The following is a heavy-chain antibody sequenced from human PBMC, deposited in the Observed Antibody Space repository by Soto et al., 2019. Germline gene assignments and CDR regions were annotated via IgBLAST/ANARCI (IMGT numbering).Heavy chain of an antibody. J-gene: IGHJ5*02. CDR3: AHSLIGYYYDSSGSNWFDP. CDR1: GFSLNTSGLC. D-gene: IGHD3-22*01. V-gene: IGHV2-70*12. CDR2: IDWDDDK. Sequence: GSGPTLVNPTQTLTLTCTFSGFSLNTSGLCVSWIRQPPGKALEWLARIDWDDDKYYSTSLKTRLTISKDTSKNQVVLTMTNMDPVDTATYYCAHSLIGYYYDSSGSNWFDPWGQGTLVTVSS.